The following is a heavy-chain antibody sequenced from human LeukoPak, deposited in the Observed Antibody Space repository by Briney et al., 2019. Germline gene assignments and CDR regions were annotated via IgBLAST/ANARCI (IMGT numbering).Heavy chain of an antibody. Sequence: GSLRLSCAASEFTFSSYWMHWVRQAPGKGLVWVSRISTDGSSTSYADSVKGRFTISRDNAKNSLDLQMNSLRVEDTGFYYCVKVARYYYGSETYYFFEHWGQGTPVTASS. V-gene: IGHV3-74*01. D-gene: IGHD3-10*01. CDR3: VKVARYYYGSETYYFFEH. CDR1: EFTFSSYW. CDR2: ISTDGSST. J-gene: IGHJ4*02.